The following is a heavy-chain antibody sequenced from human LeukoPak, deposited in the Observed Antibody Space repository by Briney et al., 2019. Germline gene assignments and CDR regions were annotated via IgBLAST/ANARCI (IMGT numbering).Heavy chain of an antibody. CDR2: INHDATEK. CDR3: ARVRSAAAGPPDY. D-gene: IGHD6-13*01. V-gene: IGHV3-7*01. CDR1: GFSFDSYW. Sequence: PGVSLRLSCVASGFSFDSYWMNWVRQAPGRGLEWVANINHDATEKYYVDSVKGRFTISRDNAKKSLYLQMNRLRADDTAVYHCARVRSAAAGPPDYWGQGTLVTVSS. J-gene: IGHJ4*02.